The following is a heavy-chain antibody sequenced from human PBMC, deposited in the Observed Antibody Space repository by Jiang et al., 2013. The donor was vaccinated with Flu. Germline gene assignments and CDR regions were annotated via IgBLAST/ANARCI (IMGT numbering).Heavy chain of an antibody. CDR2: INHSGST. CDR1: GGSFSGYY. CDR3: ARGPRAGHDY. J-gene: IGHJ4*02. Sequence: LLKPSETLSLTCAVYGGSFSGYYWSWIRQPPGKGLEWIGEINHSGSTNYNPSLKSRVTISVDTSKNQFSLKLSSVAAADTAVYYCARGPRAGHDYWGQGTLVTVSS. V-gene: IGHV4-34*01. D-gene: IGHD6-19*01.